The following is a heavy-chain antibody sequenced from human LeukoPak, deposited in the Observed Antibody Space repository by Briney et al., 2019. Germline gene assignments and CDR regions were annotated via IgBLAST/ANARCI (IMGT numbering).Heavy chain of an antibody. D-gene: IGHD4-17*01. CDR2: INHSGST. V-gene: IGHV4-34*01. Sequence: SETLSLTCAVYGGSFSGYYWSWIRQPPGKGLEWIGEINHSGSTNYNPSLKSRVTISVDTSKNQFSLKLSSVTAAGTAIYYCARRRLRPEAFDIWGQGTMATVSS. CDR1: GGSFSGYY. J-gene: IGHJ3*02. CDR3: ARRRLRPEAFDI.